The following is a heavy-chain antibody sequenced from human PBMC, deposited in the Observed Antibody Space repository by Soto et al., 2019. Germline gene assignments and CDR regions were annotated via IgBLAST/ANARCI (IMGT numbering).Heavy chain of an antibody. Sequence: EVQLLESGGGLVQSGGSLRLSCAASGFTFSSYAMNWVRQAPGKGLEWVSVISGRGGSTYYADSVKGRFTISRDNSKNTLYLQMNSLRAEDTAVYYCSSRSSGWYFDYWGQGTLVTVSS. V-gene: IGHV3-23*01. J-gene: IGHJ4*02. CDR1: GFTFSSYA. D-gene: IGHD6-19*01. CDR3: SSRSSGWYFDY. CDR2: ISGRGGST.